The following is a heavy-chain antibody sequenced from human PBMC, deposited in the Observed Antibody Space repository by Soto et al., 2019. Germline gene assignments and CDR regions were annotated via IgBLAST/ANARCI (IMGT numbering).Heavy chain of an antibody. CDR1: GFIFTNFY. Sequence: ASVKVSCKASGFIFTNFYVHWVRQVPGQGLEWMGWMNPNSGNTGYAQKFQGRVTMTRNTSISTAYMELSSLRSEDTAVYYCAREKYGGYFDYWGQGTLVTVSS. J-gene: IGHJ4*02. V-gene: IGHV1-8*02. D-gene: IGHD2-15*01. CDR3: AREKYGGYFDY. CDR2: MNPNSGNT.